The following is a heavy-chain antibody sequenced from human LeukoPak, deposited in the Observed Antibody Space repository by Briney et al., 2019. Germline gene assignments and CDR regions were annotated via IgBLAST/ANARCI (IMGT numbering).Heavy chain of an antibody. CDR1: GYTFSSYS. CDR3: ARDGYSSGWYPHNNWFDP. J-gene: IGHJ5*02. V-gene: IGHV3-21*01. D-gene: IGHD6-19*01. CDR2: ISSSSSYI. Sequence: PGGSLRLSCAASGYTFSSYSMNWVRQAPGKGLEWVSSISSSSSYIYYADSVKGRFTISRDNAKNSLYLQMNSLRAEDTAVYYCARDGYSSGWYPHNNWFDPWGQGTLVTVSS.